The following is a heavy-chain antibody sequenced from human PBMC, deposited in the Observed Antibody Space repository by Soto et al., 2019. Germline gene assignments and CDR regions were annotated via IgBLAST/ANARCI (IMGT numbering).Heavy chain of an antibody. CDR2: ICGDGSST. D-gene: IGHD3-3*01. CDR3: AKDPSYYDFWSGPGGWFGP. Sequence: GGSLRLSCAASGFTFSSYGMHWVRQAPGKGLEWVAAICGDGSSTYYADSVKGRFTISRDSSMNTLYLQINSLRPEDTALYYCAKDPSYYDFWSGPGGWFGPWGQGTLVTVSS. J-gene: IGHJ5*02. V-gene: IGHV3-33*06. CDR1: GFTFSSYG.